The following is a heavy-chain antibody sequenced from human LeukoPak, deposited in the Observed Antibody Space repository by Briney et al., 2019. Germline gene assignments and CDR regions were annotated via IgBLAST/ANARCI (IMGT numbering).Heavy chain of an antibody. D-gene: IGHD6-19*01. Sequence: GGSLRLSCAASGFTFSSYWMSWVRQAPGKGLEWVANIKQDGSEKYYADSVKGRFTISRDNSKNTLYLQMNSLRAEDTAVYYCAKGSSGGEVDYWGQGTLVTVSS. CDR3: AKGSSGGEVDY. J-gene: IGHJ4*02. V-gene: IGHV3-7*01. CDR1: GFTFSSYW. CDR2: IKQDGSEK.